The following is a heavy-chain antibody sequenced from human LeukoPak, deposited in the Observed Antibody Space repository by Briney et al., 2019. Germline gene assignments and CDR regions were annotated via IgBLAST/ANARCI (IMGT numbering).Heavy chain of an antibody. V-gene: IGHV1-69*13. CDR1: GGTFSSYA. CDR2: IIPIFGTA. CDR3: AENTYYYDSSGYNDAFDI. Sequence: SVKVSFKASGGTFSSYAISWVRQAPGQGLEWMGGIIPIFGTANYAQKFQGRVTITADESTSTAYMELSSLRSEDTAVYYCAENTYYYDSSGYNDAFDIWGQGTMVTVSS. J-gene: IGHJ3*02. D-gene: IGHD3-22*01.